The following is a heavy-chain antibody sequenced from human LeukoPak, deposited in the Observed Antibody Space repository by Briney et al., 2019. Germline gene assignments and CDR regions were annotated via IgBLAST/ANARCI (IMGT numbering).Heavy chain of an antibody. CDR2: IWYDGSTK. V-gene: IGHV3-33*01. CDR3: ARVSDYSNYFDF. CDR1: GFTFSTYG. J-gene: IGHJ4*02. Sequence: GGSLRLSCAASGFTFSTYGMHWVRQAPGKGLEWVAIIWYDGSTKYYAESVKGRFTISRDNSQNMLYLQMNSLRAEDTAVYYCARVSDYSNYFDFWGQGTLVTV. D-gene: IGHD4-11*01.